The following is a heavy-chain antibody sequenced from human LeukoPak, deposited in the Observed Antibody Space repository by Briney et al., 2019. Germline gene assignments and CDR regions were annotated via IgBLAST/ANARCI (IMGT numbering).Heavy chain of an antibody. V-gene: IGHV1-69*05. CDR3: ARAGVYCGGDCYTDY. D-gene: IGHD2-21*02. J-gene: IGHJ4*02. Sequence: ASVKVSCKASGGTFSSYAISWVRQAPGQGLEWMGGIIPIFDRANYAQKFQGRVTITTDESTSTAYMELSSLRSEDTAVYYCARAGVYCGGDCYTDYWGQGTLVTVSS. CDR1: GGTFSSYA. CDR2: IIPIFDRA.